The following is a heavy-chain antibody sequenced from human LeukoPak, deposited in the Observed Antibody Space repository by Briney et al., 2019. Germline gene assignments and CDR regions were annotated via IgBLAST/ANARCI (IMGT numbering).Heavy chain of an antibody. D-gene: IGHD4-23*01. J-gene: IGHJ4*02. Sequence: GGSLRLSCAASGFTFSSYSMNWVRQAPGKGLEWVSSISSSSSYIYYADSVKGRFTISRDNAKNSLYLQMNSLRAEDTAVYCCARDYGGNPDFDYWGQGTLVTVSS. CDR1: GFTFSSYS. CDR2: ISSSSSYI. V-gene: IGHV3-21*01. CDR3: ARDYGGNPDFDY.